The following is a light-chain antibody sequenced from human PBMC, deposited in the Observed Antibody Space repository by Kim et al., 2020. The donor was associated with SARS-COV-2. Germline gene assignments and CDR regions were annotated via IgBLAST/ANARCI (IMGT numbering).Light chain of an antibody. CDR3: QQFNSYLEYT. CDR2: DAS. Sequence: AIQLTQSPSSLSASVGDRVTITCRASQGISSALAWYQQKPGKAPKLLIYDASSLESGVPSRFSGSGSGTDFTLTISSLQPEDFATYYGQQFNSYLEYTFGQGTKLEI. CDR1: QGISSA. V-gene: IGKV1-13*02. J-gene: IGKJ2*01.